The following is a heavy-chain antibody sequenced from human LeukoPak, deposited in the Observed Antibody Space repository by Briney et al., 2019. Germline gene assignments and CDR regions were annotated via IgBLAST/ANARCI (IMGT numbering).Heavy chain of an antibody. CDR3: AKDIVVVVVGYYFDY. D-gene: IGHD2-15*01. CDR2: ISGSGGST. CDR1: GFTFSSYA. J-gene: IGHJ4*02. V-gene: IGHV3-23*01. Sequence: GGSLRLSCAASGFTFSSYAMSWVRQAPGKGLEWVSAISGSGGSTHYADSVKGRFTISRDNSKNTLYLQMNSLRAEDTAVYYCAKDIVVVVVGYYFDYWGQGTLVTVSS.